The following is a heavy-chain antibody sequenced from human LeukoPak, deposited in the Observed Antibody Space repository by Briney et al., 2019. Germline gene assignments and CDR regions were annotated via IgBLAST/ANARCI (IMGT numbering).Heavy chain of an antibody. Sequence: SETLSLTRTVSVGSISGYYWSWIRQPAGKGPEWIGRIYTSGSTKYNPSLKGRVTMSLDTSKNQFSLKLSSVTAADTAVYYCARYNFGSEYFSNWAQGTLVTVSS. CDR1: VGSISGYY. CDR2: IYTSGST. V-gene: IGHV4-4*07. J-gene: IGHJ4*02. D-gene: IGHD5-18*01. CDR3: ARYNFGSEYFSN.